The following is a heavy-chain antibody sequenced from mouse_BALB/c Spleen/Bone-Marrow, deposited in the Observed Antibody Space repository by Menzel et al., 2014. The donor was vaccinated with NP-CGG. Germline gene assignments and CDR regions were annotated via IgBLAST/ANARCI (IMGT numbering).Heavy chain of an antibody. CDR3: ARSRYGSYYGY. J-gene: IGHJ2*01. CDR1: NYTFTTYY. CDR2: IYPGNVNT. D-gene: IGHD1-1*01. Sequence: SGPELVKPGASVRISCKATNYTFTTYYIYWVKQRPGQGLEWIGWIYPGNVNTKYNEKFKAEATLTADISSSTAYMQLSSLTSEDSAVYFCARSRYGSYYGYWGQGTPLTVSS. V-gene: IGHV1S56*01.